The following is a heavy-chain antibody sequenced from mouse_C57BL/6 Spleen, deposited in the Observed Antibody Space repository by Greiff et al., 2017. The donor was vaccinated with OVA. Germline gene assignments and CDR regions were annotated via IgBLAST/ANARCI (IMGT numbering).Heavy chain of an antibody. CDR2: IWCDGST. V-gene: IGHV2-3*01. CDR3: ANILYSGYFDV. D-gene: IGHD6-5*01. CDR1: GFSLTSYG. Sequence: VQLVESGPGLVAPSQILSITCTVSGFSLTSYGLSWVRQPPGKGLEWLGVIWCDGSTNYHSALISRLSISKDNSQSQVVLKLNSLQTDDTATYYCANILYSGYFDVWGTGTTVTVSS. J-gene: IGHJ1*03.